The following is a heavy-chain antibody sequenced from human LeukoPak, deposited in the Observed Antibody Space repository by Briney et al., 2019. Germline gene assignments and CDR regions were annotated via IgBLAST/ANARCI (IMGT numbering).Heavy chain of an antibody. CDR3: ARDPYYDSSGTMVS. V-gene: IGHV4-34*01. CDR2: INHSGST. J-gene: IGHJ5*02. CDR1: GGSFSGYY. D-gene: IGHD3-22*01. Sequence: ETLSLTCAVYGGSFSGYYWSWIRQPPGKGLEWIGEINHSGSTNYNPSLKSRVTISVDTSKNQFSLKLSSVTAADTAVYYCARDPYYDSSGTMVSWGQGTLVTVSS.